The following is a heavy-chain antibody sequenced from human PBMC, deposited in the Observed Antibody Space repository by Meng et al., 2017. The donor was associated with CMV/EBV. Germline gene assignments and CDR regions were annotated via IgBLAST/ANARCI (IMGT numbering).Heavy chain of an antibody. J-gene: IGHJ4*02. D-gene: IGHD3-3*01. CDR2: ISGSGGST. V-gene: IGHV3-23*01. Sequence: GGSLRLSCVASGFTFSSYAMSWVRQAPGKGLEWVSAISGSGGSTYYADSVKGRFTISRDNSKNTLYLQMNSLRAEDTAVYYCAKPAPVSRKRSGGRTNYDFWSGYEYYFDYWGQGTLVTVSS. CDR3: AKPAPVSRKRSGGRTNYDFWSGYEYYFDY. CDR1: GFTFSSYA.